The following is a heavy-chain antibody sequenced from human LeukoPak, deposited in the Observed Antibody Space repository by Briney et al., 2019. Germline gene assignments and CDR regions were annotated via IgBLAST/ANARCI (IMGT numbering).Heavy chain of an antibody. V-gene: IGHV4-39*07. CDR2: IYYSGST. CDR3: ARDGDTAMVFVAFDI. CDR1: GGSISSSSYY. J-gene: IGHJ3*02. D-gene: IGHD5-18*01. Sequence: SETLSLTCTVSGGSISSSSYYWGWIRQPPGKGLEWIGSIYYSGSTYYNPSLKSRVTISVDTSKNQLSLKLSSVTAADTAVYYCARDGDTAMVFVAFDIWGQGTMVTVSS.